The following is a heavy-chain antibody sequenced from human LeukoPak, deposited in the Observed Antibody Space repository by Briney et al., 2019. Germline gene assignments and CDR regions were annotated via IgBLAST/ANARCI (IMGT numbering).Heavy chain of an antibody. J-gene: IGHJ5*02. CDR1: GGSISSSSFY. Sequence: SETLSLTCTVSGGSISSSSFYWGWIRQPPGKGLEWIGTIFYSGSTYYNPSLGSRVTMSVDTSKNQFSLRLSSVTAADTAVYYCARQGYISGQGFRNNWFDPWGQGSLVTVSS. CDR2: IFYSGST. CDR3: ARQGYISGQGFRNNWFDP. V-gene: IGHV4-39*01. D-gene: IGHD6-19*01.